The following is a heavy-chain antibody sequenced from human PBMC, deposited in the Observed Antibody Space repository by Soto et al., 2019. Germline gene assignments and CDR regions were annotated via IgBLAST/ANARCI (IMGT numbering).Heavy chain of an antibody. D-gene: IGHD5-12*01. J-gene: IGHJ4*02. CDR1: GGSFSNFG. CDR3: AREGSGYNF. CDR2: IVSVFCRP. Sequence: SVKVSCKASGGSFSNFGISWVRQAPGQGLEWMGGIVSVFCRPNYAQRFRGRLTITADESTSTGYMELISLRSDDTAVYYCAREGSGYNFWGQGTQVTVSS. V-gene: IGHV1-69*13.